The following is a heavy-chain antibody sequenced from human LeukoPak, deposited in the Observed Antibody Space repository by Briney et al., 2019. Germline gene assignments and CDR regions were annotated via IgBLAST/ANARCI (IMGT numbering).Heavy chain of an antibody. D-gene: IGHD3-10*01. CDR2: ISDSGTII. CDR1: GFIFSDYY. V-gene: IGHV3-11*04. CDR3: ARVGSTRLHMVRGGGFEFDY. Sequence: GGSLRLSCAASGFIFSDYYMSWIRQAPGKGLEWVSYISDSGTIIYYADSVKGQFTISRDDAKNSLYLQMNSLRAEDTAVYYCARVGSTRLHMVRGGGFEFDYWGQGTLVTVSS. J-gene: IGHJ4*02.